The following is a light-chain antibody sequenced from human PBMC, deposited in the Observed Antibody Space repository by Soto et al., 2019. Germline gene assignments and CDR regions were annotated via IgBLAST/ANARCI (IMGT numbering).Light chain of an antibody. J-gene: IGLJ3*02. CDR2: DVS. V-gene: IGLV2-14*03. Sequence: QSVLTQPASVSGSPGQSITISCTGSDSDVGVYDFVSWYQQHPGKAPKLMIYDVSNRPSGVSGRFSGSNSGNTASLTISGLQAEDEAEYYCSSYTTSSNRVFGGGTKVTVL. CDR1: DSDVGVYDF. CDR3: SSYTTSSNRV.